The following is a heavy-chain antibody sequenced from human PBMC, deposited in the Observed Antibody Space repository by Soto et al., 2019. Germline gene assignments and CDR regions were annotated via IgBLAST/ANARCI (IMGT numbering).Heavy chain of an antibody. J-gene: IGHJ5*02. V-gene: IGHV3-30*03. CDR3: APGASYDH. CDR2: ITSDGNNK. D-gene: IGHD7-27*01. CDR1: GFIFSNFG. Sequence: QVQLVESGGGVVQPGRSLRLSCAASGFIFSNFGMHWVRQAPGKGLEWVALITSDGNNKFYADSVKGRFTISRDNSKNTLFLQINSLRSEDTAVYYCAPGASYDHWGQGTLVTVSS.